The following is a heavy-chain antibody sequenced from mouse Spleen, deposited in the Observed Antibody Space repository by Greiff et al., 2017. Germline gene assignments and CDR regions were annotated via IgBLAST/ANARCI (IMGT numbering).Heavy chain of an antibody. CDR3: ARSGMYYFDY. CDR2: ISSGGSYT. D-gene: IGHD1-1*02. Sequence: EVQRVESGGGLVKPGGSLKLSCAASGFTFSSYAMSWVRQTPEKRLEWVATISSGGSYTYYPDSVKGRFTISRDNAKNTLYLQMSSLRSEDTAMYYCARSGMYYFDYWGQGTTLTVSS. CDR1: GFTFSSYA. J-gene: IGHJ2*01. V-gene: IGHV5-9-3*01.